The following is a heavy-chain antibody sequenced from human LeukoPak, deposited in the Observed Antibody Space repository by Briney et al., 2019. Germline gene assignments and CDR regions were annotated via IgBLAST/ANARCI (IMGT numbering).Heavy chain of an antibody. Sequence: GGPLRTHCAVPGFTLSRYVVSRVRQGPGEGVEWVSGISGSGGPTYYADSVKGRFTISRDNSKNTLYLQMNSLRAEDTAVFYCAKEHDSSGYADYWGQGTLVTVSS. D-gene: IGHD3-22*01. CDR3: AKEHDSSGYADY. J-gene: IGHJ4*02. CDR2: ISGSGGPT. V-gene: IGHV3-23*01. CDR1: GFTLSRYV.